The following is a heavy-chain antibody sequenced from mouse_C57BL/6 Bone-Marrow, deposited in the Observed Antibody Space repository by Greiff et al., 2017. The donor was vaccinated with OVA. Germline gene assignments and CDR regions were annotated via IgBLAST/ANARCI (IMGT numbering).Heavy chain of an antibody. CDR1: GYTFTSYW. CDR2: IHPNSGST. CDR3: AGIITRVVATDY. V-gene: IGHV1-64*01. J-gene: IGHJ2*01. D-gene: IGHD1-1*01. Sequence: QVQLQQPGAELVKPGASVKLSCKASGYTFTSYWMHWVKQRPGQGLEWIGMIHPNSGSTNYNEKFKSKATLTVDKSSSTAYMQLSSLTSEDSAVYYCAGIITRVVATDYGGKGTTLTVSS.